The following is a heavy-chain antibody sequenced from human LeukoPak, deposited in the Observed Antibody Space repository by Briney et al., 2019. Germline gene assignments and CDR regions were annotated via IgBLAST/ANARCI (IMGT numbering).Heavy chain of an antibody. Sequence: QSGGSLRLSCAASGFTLSGYWMSWVRRAPGKGLEWVANIKQDGDEKYYVDSVKGRFTISRDNAKNSAYLQMNSLRAEDTAVYYCARDRLPDNWNYIFDYWGQGTLVTVSS. D-gene: IGHD1-7*01. CDR1: GFTLSGYW. CDR2: IKQDGDEK. J-gene: IGHJ4*02. V-gene: IGHV3-7*01. CDR3: ARDRLPDNWNYIFDY.